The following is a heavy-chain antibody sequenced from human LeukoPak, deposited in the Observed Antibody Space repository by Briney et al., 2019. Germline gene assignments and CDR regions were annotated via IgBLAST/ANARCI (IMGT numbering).Heavy chain of an antibody. D-gene: IGHD3-9*01. CDR1: GFTFSSYG. Sequence: PGGSLRLSCAASGFTFSSYGMHWVRQAPGKGLEWVAVIWYDGSNKYYADSVKGRFTISRDKSKHTLYLQMHRLRAEHTAVYCCARGRGVYDILTGSYYFDYWGQGTLVTVSS. CDR3: ARGRGVYDILTGSYYFDY. J-gene: IGHJ4*02. V-gene: IGHV3-33*01. CDR2: IWYDGSNK.